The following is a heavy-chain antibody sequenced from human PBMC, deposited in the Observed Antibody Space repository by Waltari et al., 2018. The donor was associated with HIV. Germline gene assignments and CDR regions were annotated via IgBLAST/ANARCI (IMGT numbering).Heavy chain of an antibody. CDR2: ISPSGTT. J-gene: IGHJ4*02. Sequence: QVQLQESGPGLVKPSETLSLTCSVSDYSITSGYYWGWIRQSPGRGLEWIGSISPSGTTVYSPSLKGRIPLFRNTSKNQFFLKLTSATAADTAVYYCASTYYDLLEGWYFDFWGQGRLVTVSS. CDR1: DYSITSGYY. CDR3: ASTYYDLLEGWYFDF. D-gene: IGHD3-3*01. V-gene: IGHV4-38-2*02.